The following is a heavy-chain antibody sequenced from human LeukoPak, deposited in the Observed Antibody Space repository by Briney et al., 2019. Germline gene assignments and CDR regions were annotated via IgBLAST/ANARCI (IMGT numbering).Heavy chain of an antibody. CDR1: GYTFSSYG. J-gene: IGHJ4*02. D-gene: IGHD3-16*01. CDR3: ARDWGSTKVITDC. CDR2: INPHNGNI. V-gene: IGHV1-18*01. Sequence: ASVNVSCKASGYTFSSYGITWVRQAPGQGLEWMGRINPHNGNINYAQKSQDRVTMTTDTPTGTAYMEVRSLRSDDTAVYYCARDWGSTKVITDCWGQGALVTVSS.